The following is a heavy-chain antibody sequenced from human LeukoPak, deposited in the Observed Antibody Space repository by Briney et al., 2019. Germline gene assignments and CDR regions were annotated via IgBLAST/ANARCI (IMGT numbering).Heavy chain of an antibody. CDR1: GFTFSTYW. Sequence: GGSLRLSCAASGFTFSTYWMHWVRQAPGKGLVWVSRIKSDGSTNYADSVKGRFTISGDNAKNTVSLQMNSLRPEDTGVYYRHWGQGTLVTVSS. CDR2: IKSDGST. V-gene: IGHV3-74*01. CDR3: H. J-gene: IGHJ1*01.